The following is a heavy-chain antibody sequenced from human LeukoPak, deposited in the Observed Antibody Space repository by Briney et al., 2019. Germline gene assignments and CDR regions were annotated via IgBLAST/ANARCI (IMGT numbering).Heavy chain of an antibody. CDR1: GFTFSSYW. CDR3: ARENDYNNYEIDY. CDR2: IKQDGSEK. Sequence: GGSLRLSCAASGFTFSSYWMSWVRQAPGKGLEWVANIKQDGSEKYYVDSVKGRFTISRDNAKNSLYLQMNSLRAEDTAVYYCARENDYNNYEIDYWGQGTLVTVSS. V-gene: IGHV3-7*01. D-gene: IGHD4-11*01. J-gene: IGHJ4*02.